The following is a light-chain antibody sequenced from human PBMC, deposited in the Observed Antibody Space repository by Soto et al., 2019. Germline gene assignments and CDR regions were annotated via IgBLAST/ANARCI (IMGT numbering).Light chain of an antibody. CDR2: VAS. CDR1: QYISTY. Sequence: DIQMTQSPSSPSASVGDSLTITCRASQYISTYLNWYQQKPGKAPKLLIYVASNLQSGVPSRFSGSGSGTDFTLTISSLEPEDFTVYYCHHHETLGQGSKGDVK. J-gene: IGKJ1*01. CDR3: HHHET. V-gene: IGKV1-39*01.